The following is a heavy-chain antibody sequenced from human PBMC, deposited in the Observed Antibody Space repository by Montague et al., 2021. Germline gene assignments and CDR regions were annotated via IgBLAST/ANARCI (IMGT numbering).Heavy chain of an antibody. J-gene: IGHJ6*02. V-gene: IGHV3-23*01. D-gene: IGHD3-3*01. CDR2: INVSGGKT. CDR1: GFTLISWA. CDR3: AYFRQSVEMDV. Sequence: SLRLSCAASGFTLISWAMSWVRQAPGKGLECVAIINVSGGKTHYADSVTGRFTISRDRSKNTLYLQMDSLRVGDTAVSFCAYFRQSVEMDVWGQGTRVTVSS.